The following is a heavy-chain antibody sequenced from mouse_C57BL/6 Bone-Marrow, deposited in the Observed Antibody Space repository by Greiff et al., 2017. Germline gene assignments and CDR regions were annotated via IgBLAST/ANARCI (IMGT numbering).Heavy chain of an antibody. Sequence: VQLQQSGAELMKPGASVKLSCKATGYTFTGYWIEWVKQRPGHGLEWIGENLPGSGSTNYNEKFKGKATFTVDTSSNTTYLQLSSLTAEDSAVYYCARWGYAMDYWGQGTSVTVSA. J-gene: IGHJ4*01. CDR2: NLPGSGST. CDR1: GYTFTGYW. V-gene: IGHV1-9*01. CDR3: ARWGYAMDY.